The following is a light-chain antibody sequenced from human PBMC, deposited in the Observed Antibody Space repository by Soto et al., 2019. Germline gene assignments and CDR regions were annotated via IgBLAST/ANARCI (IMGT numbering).Light chain of an antibody. CDR3: QQRSNWPPYT. Sequence: EIVITQSPATLSVSPGEGATLSCRASQGIGNTLAWYQQKPGQAPRLLIYDASNRATGIPARFSGSGSGTDFTLTISSLEPEDFAVYYCQQRSNWPPYTFGQGTKLEIK. V-gene: IGKV3-11*01. CDR2: DAS. CDR1: QGIGNT. J-gene: IGKJ2*01.